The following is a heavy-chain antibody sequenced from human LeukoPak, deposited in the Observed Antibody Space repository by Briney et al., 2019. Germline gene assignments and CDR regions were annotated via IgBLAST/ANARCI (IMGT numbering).Heavy chain of an antibody. J-gene: IGHJ1*01. CDR1: GFTFSSYA. CDR3: AKRDLVRGALGY. CDR2: IQYDGRNK. V-gene: IGHV3-30*02. D-gene: IGHD3-10*01. Sequence: GGSLRLSCAASGFTFSSYAMSWVRQAPGKGLEWVAFIQYDGRNKDYANSVEGRFTISRDDSKNTLYVQMNSLRAEDTAVYYCAKRDLVRGALGYWGQGTLVTVSS.